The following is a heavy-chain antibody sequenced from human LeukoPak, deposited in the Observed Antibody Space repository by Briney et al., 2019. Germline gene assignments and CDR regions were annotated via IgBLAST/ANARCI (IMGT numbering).Heavy chain of an antibody. CDR3: ARVRGTVVATVDY. CDR1: GYTFTGYY. J-gene: IGHJ4*02. V-gene: IGHV1-2*02. CDR2: INPNSGGT. Sequence: GASVKASCKASGYTFTGYYMHWVRQAPGQGLEWMGWINPNSGGTNYAQKFQGRVTMTRDTSISTAYMELSRLRSDDTAVYYCARVRGTVVATVDYWGQGTLVTVSS. D-gene: IGHD2-15*01.